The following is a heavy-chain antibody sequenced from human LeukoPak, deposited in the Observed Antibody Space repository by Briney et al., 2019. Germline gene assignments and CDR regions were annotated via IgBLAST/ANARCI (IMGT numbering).Heavy chain of an antibody. V-gene: IGHV4-39*01. CDR2: TYDSGST. Sequence: PSETLCLTCTVSVGSIRSGEYDRGWIRQPPGKGLEWIGSTYDSGSTYYNPSLKSRVTISVDTSKNQFSLKLNSVTAADTAVYYCARHYGPWGQGTLVTVSS. J-gene: IGHJ5*02. CDR3: ARHYGP. D-gene: IGHD3-10*01. CDR1: VGSIRSGEYD.